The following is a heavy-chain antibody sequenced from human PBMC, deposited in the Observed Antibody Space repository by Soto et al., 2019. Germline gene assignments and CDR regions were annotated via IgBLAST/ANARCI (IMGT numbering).Heavy chain of an antibody. V-gene: IGHV1-69*13. J-gene: IGHJ4*02. CDR1: GGTFSSYA. CDR3: AVNIAASPPRDY. CDR2: IIPIFGTA. Sequence: ASVKVSCKASGGTFSSYAISWVRQAPGQGLEWMGGIIPIFGTANYAQKFQGRVTITADESTSTAYMELSSLRSEDTAVYYCAVNIAASPPRDYWGQGTLVTVSS. D-gene: IGHD6-6*01.